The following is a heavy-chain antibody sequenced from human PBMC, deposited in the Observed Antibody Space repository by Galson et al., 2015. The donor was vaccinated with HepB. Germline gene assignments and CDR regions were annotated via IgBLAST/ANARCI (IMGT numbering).Heavy chain of an antibody. D-gene: IGHD5-24*01. CDR1: GFTFSSYG. V-gene: IGHV3-33*01. CDR3: AREEMATMGGAFDI. Sequence: SLRLSCAASGFTFSSYGVHWVRQAPGKGLEWVAVIWYDGRNKNYADSVKGRFTISRDNPKNTLYLQMNSLRAEDTAVYYCAREEMATMGGAFDIWGQGTMVTVSS. CDR2: IWYDGRNK. J-gene: IGHJ3*02.